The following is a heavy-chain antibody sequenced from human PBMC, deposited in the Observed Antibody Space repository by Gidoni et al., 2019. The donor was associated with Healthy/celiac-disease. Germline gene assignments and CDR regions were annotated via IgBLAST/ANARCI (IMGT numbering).Heavy chain of an antibody. CDR1: GFTFSSYW. J-gene: IGHJ3*02. V-gene: IGHV3-74*01. Sequence: EVQLVESGGGLVQPGWSLRLSCAASGFTFSSYWMHWVRQAPGKGLVWVSRINSDGSSTSYADSVKGRFTISRDNAKNTLYLQMNSLRAEDTAVYYCARVPRRPSMIVVVPDAFDIWGQGTMVTVSS. CDR2: INSDGSST. D-gene: IGHD3-22*01. CDR3: ARVPRRPSMIVVVPDAFDI.